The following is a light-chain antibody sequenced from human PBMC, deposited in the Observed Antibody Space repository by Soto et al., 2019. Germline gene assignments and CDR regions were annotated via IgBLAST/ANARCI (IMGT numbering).Light chain of an antibody. CDR3: CSYAGSGTLV. CDR1: SSDVGSYNL. J-gene: IGLJ3*02. V-gene: IGLV2-23*01. Sequence: QSALTQPASVSGSPGQSITISCTGTSSDVGSYNLVSWYQQHPGKAPKLMIYEGSKRPSGVSNRFSGYKSGYTASLTISGLQAEDEADYYCCSYAGSGTLVFGGGTRLTVL. CDR2: EGS.